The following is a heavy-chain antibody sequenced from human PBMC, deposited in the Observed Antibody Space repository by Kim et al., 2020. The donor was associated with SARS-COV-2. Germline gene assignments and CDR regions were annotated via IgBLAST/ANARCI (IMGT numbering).Heavy chain of an antibody. D-gene: IGHD1-1*01. Sequence: LADFGKGRFSISRDNSKRALYLQMNSLRAEDSGVYYCAGGPESNGHLLEYWGQGALVTVSS. J-gene: IGHJ4*02. V-gene: IGHV3-74*01. CDR3: AGGPESNGHLLEY.